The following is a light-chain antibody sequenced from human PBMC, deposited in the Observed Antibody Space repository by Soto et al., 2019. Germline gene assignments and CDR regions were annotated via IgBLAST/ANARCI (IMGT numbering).Light chain of an antibody. Sequence: QSVLTQPPSVSAAPGQKVTISCSGDSSNIGNNFVSWYQQFPGTAPKLLIYETNKRPSGIPDRFSGPKSGTSATLGITGLQTGDEADYYCGSWDNSLSVVVFGGGTKLTVL. CDR2: ETN. CDR1: SSNIGNNF. V-gene: IGLV1-51*01. J-gene: IGLJ2*01. CDR3: GSWDNSLSVVV.